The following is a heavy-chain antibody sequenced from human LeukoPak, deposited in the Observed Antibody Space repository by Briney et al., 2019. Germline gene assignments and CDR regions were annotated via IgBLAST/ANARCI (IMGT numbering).Heavy chain of an antibody. D-gene: IGHD6-13*01. CDR1: GVTFSTYS. J-gene: IGHJ5*02. CDR2: ISSSSSYI. V-gene: IGHV3-21*01. CDR3: AREQYSSTYTNWFDP. Sequence: GGSLRLSCAASGVTFSTYSMSWVRQAPGKGLEWVSFISSSSSYIYYADSVKGRFTVSRDNAKNSLYLQVNSLRAEDTAVYYCAREQYSSTYTNWFDPWGQGTLVTVSS.